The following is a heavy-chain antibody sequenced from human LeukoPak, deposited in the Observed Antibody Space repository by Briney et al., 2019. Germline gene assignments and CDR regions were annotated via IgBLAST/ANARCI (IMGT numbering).Heavy chain of an antibody. CDR2: IHPNNGDT. V-gene: IGHV1-2*02. D-gene: IGHD3-10*01. J-gene: IGHJ4*02. CDR1: GYTFSGTGWY. CDR3: ARDGPAQMVDLDY. Sequence: DSVNVSCKASGYTFSGTGWYLYWLRQAPGQGLECMGWIHPNNGDTAYAQKFEGRVAMTRDTSIRTAYMELRRLRPDDTAVYFCARDGPAQMVDLDYWGQGTLVTVSS.